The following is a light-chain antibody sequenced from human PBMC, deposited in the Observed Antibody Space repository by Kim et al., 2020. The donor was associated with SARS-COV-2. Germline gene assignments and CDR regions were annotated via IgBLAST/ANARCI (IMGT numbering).Light chain of an antibody. J-gene: IGKJ1*01. CDR2: AAS. Sequence: VSVGDRVTITCRASQGITNSLAWYQQKPGKVPQLLIYAASALQSGVPSRFSGSGSGTDFTLTISSLQPEDVATYYYQKYNSAPWTFGQGNKVDIK. CDR1: QGITNS. CDR3: QKYNSAPWT. V-gene: IGKV1-27*01.